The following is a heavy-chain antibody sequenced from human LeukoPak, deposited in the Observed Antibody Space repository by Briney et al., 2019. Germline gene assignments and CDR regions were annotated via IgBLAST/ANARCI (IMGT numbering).Heavy chain of an antibody. CDR1: GFTFSSYA. D-gene: IGHD3-10*01. Sequence: PGGSLRLSCAASGFTFSSYAIHWVRQAPGKGLEYVSAISSNGGSTYYADSVKDRFTISRDNSKNTLYLQMGSLRAEDMAVYYCARDQEGSGSYYTFDYWGQGTLVTVSS. CDR3: ARDQEGSGSYYTFDY. J-gene: IGHJ4*02. V-gene: IGHV3-64*02. CDR2: ISSNGGST.